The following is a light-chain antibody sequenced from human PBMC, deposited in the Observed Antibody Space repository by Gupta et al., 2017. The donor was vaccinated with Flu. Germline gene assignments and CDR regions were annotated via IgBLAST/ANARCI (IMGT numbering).Light chain of an antibody. J-gene: IGKJ1*01. Sequence: DIQMHQSPSTPSASVGDRVTITCRASQNINNWLGWYQQKPGKAPKLLINMASTLESGVPARFSGRGSGTEFTLTISSLQPGDLATYYCQEHNSYSRTFGQGTKVEI. CDR2: MAS. CDR1: QNINNW. CDR3: QEHNSYSRT. V-gene: IGKV1-5*03.